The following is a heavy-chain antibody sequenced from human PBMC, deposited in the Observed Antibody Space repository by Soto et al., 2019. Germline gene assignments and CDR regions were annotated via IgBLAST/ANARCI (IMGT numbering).Heavy chain of an antibody. Sequence: ASVKVSCKASGGTFSSYAISWVRQAPGQGLEWMGGIIPIFGTANYAQKFQGRVTITADESTSTAYMELSSLRSEDTAVYYCARDPSPGIAAAGTQQDYWGQGNLVNVSS. CDR3: ARDPSPGIAAAGTQQDY. CDR1: GGTFSSYA. CDR2: IIPIFGTA. J-gene: IGHJ4*02. D-gene: IGHD6-13*01. V-gene: IGHV1-69*13.